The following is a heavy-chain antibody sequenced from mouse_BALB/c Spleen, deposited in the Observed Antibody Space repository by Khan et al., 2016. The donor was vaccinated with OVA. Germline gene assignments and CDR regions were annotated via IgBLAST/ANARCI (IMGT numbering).Heavy chain of an antibody. CDR3: TRDRIDY. Sequence: QVQLQQSGAERAKPGASVKMSCKASGYTFTTYWMHWVKQRPGQGLEWIGYINPTSGYTDYNEKFKDRATLSADKSSSTAYMQLSSLTSEDSAVYDSTRDRIDYWGQGTTLTVSS. CDR1: GYTFTTYW. J-gene: IGHJ2*01. V-gene: IGHV1-7*01. CDR2: INPTSGYT.